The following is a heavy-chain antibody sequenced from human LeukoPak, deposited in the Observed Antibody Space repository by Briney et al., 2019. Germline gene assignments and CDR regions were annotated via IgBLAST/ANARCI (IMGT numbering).Heavy chain of an antibody. J-gene: IGHJ4*02. CDR3: ARAVAVAGSYDY. CDR1: GFTFSSYW. D-gene: IGHD6-19*01. V-gene: IGHV3-53*01. CDR2: IYSGGST. Sequence: PGGSLRLSCVASGFTFSSYWMSWVRQAPGKGLEWVSVIYSGGSTYYADSVKGRFTISRDNSKNTLYLQMNSLRAEDTAVYYCARAVAVAGSYDYWGQGTLVTVSS.